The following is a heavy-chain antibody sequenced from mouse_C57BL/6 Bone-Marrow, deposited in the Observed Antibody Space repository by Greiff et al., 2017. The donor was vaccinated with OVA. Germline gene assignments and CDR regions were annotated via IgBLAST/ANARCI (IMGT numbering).Heavy chain of an antibody. V-gene: IGHV1-80*01. Sequence: VQLQESGAELVKPGASVKISCKASGFAFSSYWMNWVKQRPGKGLEWIGQIYPGDGDTNYNGKFKGKTTLTADKSSSTAYMQLSSLTSEDSAVYFCAKASRPLGAMDDWGQGTSVTVSS. D-gene: IGHD4-1*01. CDR3: AKASRPLGAMDD. CDR1: GFAFSSYW. CDR2: IYPGDGDT. J-gene: IGHJ4*01.